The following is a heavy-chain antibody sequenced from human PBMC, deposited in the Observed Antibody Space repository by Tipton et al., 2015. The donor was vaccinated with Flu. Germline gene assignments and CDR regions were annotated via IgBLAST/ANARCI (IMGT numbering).Heavy chain of an antibody. Sequence: LSLTCTVSGGSVSSGGRYWSWIRQHPGKGLEWIGYIHYSGSTYYNPSLKSRVTISVDTSKNQFSLKLSSVTVADTAVYYCARRPVDTSGYYYDDYWGQGILVTVSA. CDR3: ARRPVDTSGYYYDDY. V-gene: IGHV4-31*03. CDR1: GGSVSSGGRY. J-gene: IGHJ4*02. CDR2: IHYSGST. D-gene: IGHD3-22*01.